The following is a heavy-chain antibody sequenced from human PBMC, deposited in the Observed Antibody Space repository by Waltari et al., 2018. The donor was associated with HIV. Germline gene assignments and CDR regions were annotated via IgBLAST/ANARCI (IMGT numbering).Heavy chain of an antibody. D-gene: IGHD4-4*01. Sequence: SCKASGYTFTGYYMHWVRQAPGQGLEWMGRINPNSGGTNYAQQFQGRVTMTRDTSISTAYMELSRLRSDDTAVYYCAREGARMTTMIYYYYGMDVWGQGTTVTVSS. CDR3: AREGARMTTMIYYYYGMDV. V-gene: IGHV1-2*06. CDR1: GYTFTGYY. CDR2: INPNSGGT. J-gene: IGHJ6*02.